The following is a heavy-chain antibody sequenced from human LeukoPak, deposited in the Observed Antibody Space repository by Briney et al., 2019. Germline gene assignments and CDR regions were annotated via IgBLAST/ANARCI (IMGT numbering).Heavy chain of an antibody. CDR2: INPNSGGT. CDR3: AREREDIVVVVAARGNWFDP. J-gene: IGHJ5*02. Sequence: ASVKVSCKASGYTFTGYYMHWVRQAPGQGLEWMGWINPNSGGTNYAQKFQGRVTMTRDTSISTAYMELSRLRSDDTAVYYCAREREDIVVVVAARGNWFDPWGQGTLVTVSS. V-gene: IGHV1-2*02. CDR1: GYTFTGYY. D-gene: IGHD2-15*01.